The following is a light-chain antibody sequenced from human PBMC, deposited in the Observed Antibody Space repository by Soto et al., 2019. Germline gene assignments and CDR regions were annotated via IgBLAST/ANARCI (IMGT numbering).Light chain of an antibody. CDR1: QGISSA. Sequence: AIQLTQSPSSLSASVGDRVTITCRASQGISSALAWYQQKPGKAPKLRIYEASSLESGVPSRFSGSGSGTDFTLTITSLQPEDFATYYYQQFNSYPHSPLTFGGGTKVEIK. J-gene: IGKJ4*01. CDR3: QQFNSYPHSPLT. V-gene: IGKV1-13*02. CDR2: EAS.